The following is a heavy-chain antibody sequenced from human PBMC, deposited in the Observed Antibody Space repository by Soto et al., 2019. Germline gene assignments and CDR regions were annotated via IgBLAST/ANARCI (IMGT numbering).Heavy chain of an antibody. V-gene: IGHV1-46*01. CDR1: GYTFTRYY. J-gene: IGHJ4*02. Sequence: GASVKLCCKASGYTFTRYYMHWVRQAPGRGLEWMGIINPSGGSTSYAQKFQGRVTMTRDTSTSTVYMELSSLRSEDTAVYYCACAIGLTRVGVPGAYFDYCGQGTLVTVSS. CDR2: INPSGGST. CDR3: ACAIGLTRVGVPGAYFDY. D-gene: IGHD3-10*01.